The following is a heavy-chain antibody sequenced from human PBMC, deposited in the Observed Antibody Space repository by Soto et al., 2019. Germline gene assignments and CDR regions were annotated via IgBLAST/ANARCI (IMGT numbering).Heavy chain of an antibody. D-gene: IGHD6-13*01. V-gene: IGHV3-23*01. CDR3: AKRRQDRSRAAGTG. CDR2: ISGSGGST. Sequence: GGSLRLSCVASGFTFSSYAMSWVRQAPGKGLEWVSAISGSGGSTYYADSVKGRFTISRDNSKNTLYLQMNSLRAEDTAVYYCAKRRQDRSRAAGTGWGQGTLVTVSS. J-gene: IGHJ4*02. CDR1: GFTFSSYA.